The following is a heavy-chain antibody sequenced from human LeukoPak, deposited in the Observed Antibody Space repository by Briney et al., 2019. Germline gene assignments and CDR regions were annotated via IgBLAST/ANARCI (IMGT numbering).Heavy chain of an antibody. Sequence: GGSLRLSCAASGFTFSSYSMNWVRQAPGKGLEWVSSISSSGSYIYYADSVKGRFTISRDNAKNSLYLQMNSLRAEDTAVYSCARGADGVSSNSRGWFDPWGQGTLVTVSS. CDR3: ARGADGVSSNSRGWFDP. V-gene: IGHV3-21*01. D-gene: IGHD2-15*01. CDR1: GFTFSSYS. CDR2: ISSSGSYI. J-gene: IGHJ5*02.